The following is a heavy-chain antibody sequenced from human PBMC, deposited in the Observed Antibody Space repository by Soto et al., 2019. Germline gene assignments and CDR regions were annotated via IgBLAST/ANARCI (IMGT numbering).Heavy chain of an antibody. J-gene: IGHJ3*02. CDR3: ASPARNYDFWSGYSFDI. Sequence: ASVKVSCKASGDTFTSYDINWVRQATGQGLEWMGWMNPNSGNTGYAQKFQGRVTMTRNTSISTAYMELSSLRSEDTAVYYCASPARNYDFWSGYSFDIWGQGTMVT. CDR2: MNPNSGNT. CDR1: GDTFTSYD. V-gene: IGHV1-8*01. D-gene: IGHD3-3*01.